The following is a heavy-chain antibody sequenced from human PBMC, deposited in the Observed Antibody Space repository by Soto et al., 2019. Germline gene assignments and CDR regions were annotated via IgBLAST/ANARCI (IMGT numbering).Heavy chain of an antibody. D-gene: IGHD6-13*01. Sequence: QLQLQESGSGLVKPSQTLSLTSAVSGGSISSGGYSWSWIRQPPGKGLVWIGYIYLSGSTYYNPSVTSRVSVSVDRSKDQFSLKVSSVTAAGTAVYYCARASSSWDPSNFDYWGQGTMVPVST. CDR2: IYLSGST. CDR3: ARASSSWDPSNFDY. V-gene: IGHV4-30-2*01. J-gene: IGHJ4*02. CDR1: GGSISSGGYS.